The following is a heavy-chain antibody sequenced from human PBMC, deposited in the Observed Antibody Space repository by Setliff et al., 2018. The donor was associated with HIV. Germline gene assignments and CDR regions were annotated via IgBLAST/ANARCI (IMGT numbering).Heavy chain of an antibody. J-gene: IGHJ4*02. CDR1: GDSITSHY. V-gene: IGHV4-59*11. D-gene: IGHD6-19*01. Sequence: NPSETLSLTCSVSGDSITSHYWSWIRQPPGKGLEWIGYIYFTGSTNYNPSLKSRVTISVDTSKNQFSLKLSSVTAADTAVYYCARLFRWLQFPDRFDSWGQGALVTVSS. CDR2: IYFTGST. CDR3: ARLFRWLQFPDRFDS.